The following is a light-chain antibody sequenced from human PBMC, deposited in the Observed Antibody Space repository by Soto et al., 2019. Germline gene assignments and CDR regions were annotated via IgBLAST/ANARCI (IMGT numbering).Light chain of an antibody. CDR3: NSYTSSGTGV. CDR2: DVS. Sequence: QSALTQPASVSGSPGQSITISCTGTSSDVGGYNYVSWYQQHPGKAPKLMIYDVSNRPSGVSNRFSGSKSGNTASLIISGLQPEDEDDYYCNSYTSSGTGVFGTGTKVTVL. V-gene: IGLV2-14*01. CDR1: SSDVGGYNY. J-gene: IGLJ1*01.